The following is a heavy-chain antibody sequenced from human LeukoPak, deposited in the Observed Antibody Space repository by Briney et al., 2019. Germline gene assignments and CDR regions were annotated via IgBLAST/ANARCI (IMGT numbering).Heavy chain of an antibody. CDR3: AKRGVVIRVILVGFHKEAYYFDF. Sequence: GGSPRLSCAVSGITLSNYGMSWVRQAPGKGLEWVAGISDSGGRTNYADSVKGRFTISRDNSKNTLYLQMNSLRAEDTAVYFCAKRGVVIRVILVGFHKEAYYFDFWGQGALVTVSS. D-gene: IGHD3-22*01. CDR1: GITLSNYG. CDR2: ISDSGGRT. J-gene: IGHJ4*02. V-gene: IGHV3-23*01.